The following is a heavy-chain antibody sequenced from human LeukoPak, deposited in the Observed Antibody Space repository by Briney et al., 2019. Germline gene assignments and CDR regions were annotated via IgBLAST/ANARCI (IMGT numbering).Heavy chain of an antibody. CDR1: GGSFSGYY. Sequence: SETLSLTCAVYGGSFSGYYWSWIRQPPGKGLEWIGEINHSGSTNYNPSLKSRVTISVDTSKNQFSLKLSSVTAADTAVYYCATNGVAGSNWFDPWGQGTLVTVSS. D-gene: IGHD6-19*01. CDR3: ATNGVAGSNWFDP. CDR2: INHSGST. V-gene: IGHV4-34*01. J-gene: IGHJ5*02.